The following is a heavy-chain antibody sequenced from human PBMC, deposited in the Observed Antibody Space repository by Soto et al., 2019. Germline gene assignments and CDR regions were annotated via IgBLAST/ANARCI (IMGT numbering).Heavy chain of an antibody. V-gene: IGHV3-21*01. CDR1: GFTFSSYS. CDR3: ATITMVRGVSNHYYYGMDV. J-gene: IGHJ6*02. Sequence: EVQLVESGGGLVKPGGSLRLSCAASGFTFSSYSMNWVRQAPGKGLEWVSSISSSSSYIYYADSVKGRFTISRDNAKNSLYLQMNSLRVEDTAVYYCATITMVRGVSNHYYYGMDVWGQGTTVTVSS. CDR2: ISSSSSYI. D-gene: IGHD3-10*01.